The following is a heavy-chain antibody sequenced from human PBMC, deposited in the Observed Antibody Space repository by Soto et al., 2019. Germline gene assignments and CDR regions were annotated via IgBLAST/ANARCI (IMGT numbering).Heavy chain of an antibody. Sequence: GASVKVSCKASGGTFSSYTISWVRQAPGQGLEWMGRIIPILGIANYAQKFQGRVTITADKSTSTAYMELSSLRSEDTVVYYCASGSPPTMVRDWGQGTLVTVSS. CDR3: ASGSPPTMVRD. CDR1: GGTFSSYT. D-gene: IGHD3-10*01. V-gene: IGHV1-69*02. J-gene: IGHJ4*02. CDR2: IIPILGIA.